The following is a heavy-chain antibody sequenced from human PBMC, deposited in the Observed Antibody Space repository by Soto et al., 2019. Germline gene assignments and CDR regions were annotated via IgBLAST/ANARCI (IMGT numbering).Heavy chain of an antibody. CDR1: GYTFTGYD. CDR3: ARTHCSSISCYVGSWDY. J-gene: IGHJ4*02. D-gene: IGHD2-2*01. Sequence: QVQLVQSGAEVKKPGASVKVSCKASGYTFTGYDMHWVRQAPGQGLEWMGWISPNSGDTNYAQKFQGWVTMTRDTSISTAYMEMSRLRSDDTGVYYCARTHCSSISCYVGSWDYWGQGTLVTVSS. CDR2: ISPNSGDT. V-gene: IGHV1-2*04.